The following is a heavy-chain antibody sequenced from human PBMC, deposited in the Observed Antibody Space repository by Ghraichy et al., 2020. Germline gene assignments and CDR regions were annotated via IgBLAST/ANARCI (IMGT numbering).Heavy chain of an antibody. J-gene: IGHJ4*02. CDR3: ASEVYYYDSSGYYGSDY. D-gene: IGHD3-22*01. CDR1: GFTFSSYG. V-gene: IGHV3-30*03. CDR2: ISYDGSNK. Sequence: GSLRLSCAASGFTFSSYGMHWVRQAPGKGLEWVAVISYDGSNKYYADSVKGRFTISRDNSKNTLYLQMNSLRAEDTAVYYCASEVYYYDSSGYYGSDYWGQGTLVTVSS.